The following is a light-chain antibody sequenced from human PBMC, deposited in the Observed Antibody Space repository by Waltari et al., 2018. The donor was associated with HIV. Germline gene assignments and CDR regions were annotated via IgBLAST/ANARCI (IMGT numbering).Light chain of an antibody. CDR2: EVS. Sequence: QSALTQPASVSGSPGQSITISCTRTSSDVATYKQVSWYQQHPGKAPKLMIYEVSQRPSGVSDRFSGSKSGDTASLTISGLQAEDEADYYCCSYVSNVIFGGGTKLTVL. CDR1: SSDVATYKQ. CDR3: CSYVSNVI. V-gene: IGLV2-23*02. J-gene: IGLJ2*01.